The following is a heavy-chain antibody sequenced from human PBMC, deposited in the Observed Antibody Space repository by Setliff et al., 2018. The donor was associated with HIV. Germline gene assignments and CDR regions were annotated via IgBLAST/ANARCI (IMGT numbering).Heavy chain of an antibody. D-gene: IGHD3-10*01. V-gene: IGHV1-8*02. CDR3: ARSVPKSGKDY. J-gene: IGHJ4*02. Sequence: ASVKVSCKASGYTFSSYDINWVRHATGQGLEWMGWMNPSSGHTGYAQKFQGRVTMTRNTSISTAYMELTSLRSEDAAVYYCARSVPKSGKDYWGQGTLVTVSS. CDR1: GYTFSSYD. CDR2: MNPSSGHT.